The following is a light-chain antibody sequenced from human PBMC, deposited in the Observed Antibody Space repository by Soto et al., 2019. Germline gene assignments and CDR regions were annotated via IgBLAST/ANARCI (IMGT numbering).Light chain of an antibody. CDR2: EVT. CDR1: SSDVGGYDY. CDR3: SSYAGSNNFV. V-gene: IGLV2-8*01. J-gene: IGLJ1*01. Sequence: QSVLTRPPSASGSAGQSVTISCTGTSSDVGGYDYVSWYQQHPGKAPKLMIYEVTKRPSGVPDRFSGSKSGNTASLTVSGLQAEDEADYYCSSYAGSNNFVFGTGTKVTV.